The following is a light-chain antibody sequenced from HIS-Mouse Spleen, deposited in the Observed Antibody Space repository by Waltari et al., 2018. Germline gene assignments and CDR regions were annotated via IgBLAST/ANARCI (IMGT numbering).Light chain of an antibody. CDR3: QQYDNLLLT. CDR1: QDISNY. J-gene: IGKJ4*01. CDR2: DAS. V-gene: IGKV1-33*01. Sequence: DIQMTQSPSSLSASVGDRVTITCQASQDISNYLNWYQQKPGKAPKLLIYDASNLETGVPSRFSGSESGTDFTFTISSLQPEDIATYYCQQYDNLLLTFGGGTKVEIK.